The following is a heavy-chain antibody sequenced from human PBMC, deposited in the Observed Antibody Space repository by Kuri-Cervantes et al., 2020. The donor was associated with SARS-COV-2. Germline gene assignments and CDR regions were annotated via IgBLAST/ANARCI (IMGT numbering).Heavy chain of an antibody. D-gene: IGHD6-19*01. Sequence: GGSLRLSCAASGFTFSDYYMGWIRQAPGKGLEWVSYISSSSSYTNYADSVKGRFTISRDNAKNSLYLQMNSLRAEDTAVYYCARAPQWVAGDDAFDIWGQGTMVTVSS. CDR3: ARAPQWVAGDDAFDI. J-gene: IGHJ3*02. CDR1: GFTFSDYY. V-gene: IGHV3-11*05. CDR2: ISSSSSYT.